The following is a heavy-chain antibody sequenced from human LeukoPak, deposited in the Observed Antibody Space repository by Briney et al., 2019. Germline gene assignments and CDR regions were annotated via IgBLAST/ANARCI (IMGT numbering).Heavy chain of an antibody. CDR3: ASPTSCSSTSCNPYYYYGMDV. CDR1: GFTFSSYG. V-gene: IGHV3-33*01. D-gene: IGHD2-2*01. CDR2: IWYDGSNK. J-gene: IGHJ6*02. Sequence: PGGSLRLSCAASGFTFSSYGMHWVRQAPGKGLEWVAVIWYDGSNKYYADSVKGRFTISRDNSKNTLYLQMNSLRAEDTAVYYCASPTSCSSTSCNPYYYYGMDVWGQGTTVTVSS.